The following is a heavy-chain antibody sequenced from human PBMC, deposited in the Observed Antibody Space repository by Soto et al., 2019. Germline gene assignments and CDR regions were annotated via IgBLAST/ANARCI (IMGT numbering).Heavy chain of an antibody. CDR3: DSAYCGGDGLSWFDY. CDR2: INPSGGST. J-gene: IGHJ4*02. Sequence: QVQLVQSGAEVQKPGASVKVSCKSSGYTFTSYYMHLVRQAPGQGLEWMGIINPSGGSTSDAQKCQGRGTMTSDTSKSTVYMELSSRSSEDTAVYYCDSAYCGGDGLSWFDYWGQGTLVTVSS. V-gene: IGHV1-46*03. D-gene: IGHD2-21*01. CDR1: GYTFTSYY.